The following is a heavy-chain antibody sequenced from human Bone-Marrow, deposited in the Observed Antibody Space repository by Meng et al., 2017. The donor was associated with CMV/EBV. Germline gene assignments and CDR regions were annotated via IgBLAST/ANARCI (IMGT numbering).Heavy chain of an antibody. CDR2: ISAYNGNT. Sequence: YSFTSYGISWVRQAPGQGLEWMGWISAYNGNTNYAQKLRGRVTMTTDTSTSTAYMELRSLRSDDTAVYYCARVTQVRYSSGWYYFDYWGQGTLVTVSS. V-gene: IGHV1-18*01. J-gene: IGHJ4*02. D-gene: IGHD6-19*01. CDR3: ARVTQVRYSSGWYYFDY. CDR1: YSFTSYG.